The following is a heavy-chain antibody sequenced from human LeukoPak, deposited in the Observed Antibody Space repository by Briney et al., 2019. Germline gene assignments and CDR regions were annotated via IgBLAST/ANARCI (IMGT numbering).Heavy chain of an antibody. CDR3: ACYYGSGSYPAINWFDP. J-gene: IGHJ5*02. CDR1: GGTFSSYA. D-gene: IGHD3-10*01. CDR2: IIPIFGTA. Sequence: SVKVSCKASGGTFSSYAISWVRQAPGQGLEWMGGIIPIFGTANYAQKFQGRVTITADESTSTAYMELSSLRSEDTAVYYCACYYGSGSYPAINWFDPWGPGTLVTVSS. V-gene: IGHV1-69*13.